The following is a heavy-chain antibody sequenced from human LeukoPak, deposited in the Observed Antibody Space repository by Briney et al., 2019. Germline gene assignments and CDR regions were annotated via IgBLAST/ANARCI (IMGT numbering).Heavy chain of an antibody. D-gene: IGHD3-22*01. Sequence: GGSLRLSCAASGFTVSSNYMSWVRQAPGKGLEWVSVIYSGGSTYYADSVKGRFTISRDNSKNTLYPQMNSLRAEDTAVYYCARTTYYYDSSGYHFDYWGQGTLVTVSS. CDR1: GFTVSSNY. V-gene: IGHV3-53*01. J-gene: IGHJ4*02. CDR2: IYSGGST. CDR3: ARTTYYYDSSGYHFDY.